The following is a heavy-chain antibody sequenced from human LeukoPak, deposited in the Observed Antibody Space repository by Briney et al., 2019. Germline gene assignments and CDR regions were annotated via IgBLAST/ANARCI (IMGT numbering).Heavy chain of an antibody. CDR3: ARDFSYYYDSSPTSRWFDP. J-gene: IGHJ5*02. D-gene: IGHD3-22*01. Sequence: ASVKVSCKASGYTFTSYAMHWVRQAPGQRLEWMGWINAGNGNTKYSQKFQGRVTITRDTSASTAYMELSSLRSEDTAVYYCARDFSYYYDSSPTSRWFDPWGQGTLVTVSS. CDR1: GYTFTSYA. V-gene: IGHV1-3*01. CDR2: INAGNGNT.